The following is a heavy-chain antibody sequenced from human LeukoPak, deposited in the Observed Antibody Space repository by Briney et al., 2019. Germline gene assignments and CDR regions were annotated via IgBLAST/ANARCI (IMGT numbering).Heavy chain of an antibody. Sequence: SGGSLRLSCAASGVTFSNSAMSWVRQSPGKGLEWVSFISGYSVTTYYADSVQGRFTVSRDNSKKTLYLQMHSLRDEDTAIYYCAKHYGDYFLDFWGQGTLVTVSS. CDR1: GVTFSNSA. CDR2: ISGYSVTT. V-gene: IGHV3-23*01. D-gene: IGHD4-17*01. J-gene: IGHJ4*02. CDR3: AKHYGDYFLDF.